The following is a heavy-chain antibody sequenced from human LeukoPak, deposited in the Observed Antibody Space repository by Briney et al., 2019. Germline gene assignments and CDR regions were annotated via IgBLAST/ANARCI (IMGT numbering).Heavy chain of an antibody. CDR3: ARNVEMATIAPFGY. Sequence: GGSLRLSCAASGFTFSSYSMNWVRQAPGKGLEWVSSISSSSSYIYYADSVKGRFTISRDNAKNSLYLQMNSLRAEDTAVYYCARNVEMATIAPFGYWGQGTLVTVSS. V-gene: IGHV3-21*01. CDR2: ISSSSSYI. D-gene: IGHD5-12*01. CDR1: GFTFSSYS. J-gene: IGHJ4*02.